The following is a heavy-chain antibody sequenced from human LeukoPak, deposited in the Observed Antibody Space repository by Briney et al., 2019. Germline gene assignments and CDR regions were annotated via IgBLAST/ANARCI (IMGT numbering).Heavy chain of an antibody. CDR2: VNHSGST. Sequence: SETLSPTCAVYGGSFSGYYWSWIRQPPGKGLEWIGEVNHSGSTNYNPSLKSRVTISVDTSKNQFSLKLSSVTAADTAVYYCARAPFRGFWSGYSLDYWGQGTLVTVSS. CDR3: ARAPFRGFWSGYSLDY. D-gene: IGHD3-3*01. V-gene: IGHV4-34*01. CDR1: GGSFSGYY. J-gene: IGHJ4*02.